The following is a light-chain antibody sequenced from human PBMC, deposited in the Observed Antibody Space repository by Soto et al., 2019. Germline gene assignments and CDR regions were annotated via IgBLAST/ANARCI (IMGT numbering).Light chain of an antibody. V-gene: IGLV1-40*01. CDR1: SSNIGAGYD. CDR3: QSYDSSLSGAVV. CDR2: GNN. Sequence: QSVLTQPPSVSGAPGQRVTISCTGSSSNIGAGYDVHWYQHLPGTAPKLLIYGNNRRPSGVPDRFSGSKSGTSASLAITGLQGEDEGDYYCQSYDSSLSGAVVFGGGTKVTVL. J-gene: IGLJ2*01.